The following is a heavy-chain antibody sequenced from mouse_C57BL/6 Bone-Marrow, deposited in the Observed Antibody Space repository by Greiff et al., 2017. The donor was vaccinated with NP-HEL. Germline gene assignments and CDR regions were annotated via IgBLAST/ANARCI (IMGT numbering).Heavy chain of an antibody. CDR1: GYAFSSSW. Sequence: QVQLQQSGPELVKPGASVKISCKASGYAFSSSWMNWVKQRPGKGLEWIGRIYPGDGDTNYNGKFKGKATLTADKSSSTAYMQLSSLTSEASAVYFCAMYDYDFDYWGQGTTLTVSS. J-gene: IGHJ2*01. V-gene: IGHV1-82*01. CDR3: AMYDYDFDY. D-gene: IGHD2-4*01. CDR2: IYPGDGDT.